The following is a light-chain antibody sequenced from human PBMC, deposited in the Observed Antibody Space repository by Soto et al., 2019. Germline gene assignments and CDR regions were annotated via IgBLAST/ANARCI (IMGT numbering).Light chain of an antibody. V-gene: IGLV1-40*01. CDR2: GNS. CDR3: QSYDSSLSGYV. CDR1: SSNIGAGYD. J-gene: IGLJ1*01. Sequence: QSALTQPPSVSGAPGQRVTISCTGSSSNIGAGYDVHWYQQLPGTAPKLLIYGNSNRPSGVPDRFSGSKSGTSASLAITGLQAEDEADYYCQSYDSSLSGYVFGTGTRSP.